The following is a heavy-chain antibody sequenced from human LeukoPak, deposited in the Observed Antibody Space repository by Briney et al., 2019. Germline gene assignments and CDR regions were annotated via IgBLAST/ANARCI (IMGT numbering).Heavy chain of an antibody. CDR2: ISSGSTTI. V-gene: IGHV3-48*01. Sequence: GGSLRLSCAASGFTFSSYSMTWVRQVPGKGLEWVAYISSGSTTIYHADSVKGRFTISRDNSKNTLYLQMNSLRAEDTAVYYCAKVVRIVGAPAPLDYWGQGTLVTVSS. CDR3: AKVVRIVGAPAPLDY. CDR1: GFTFSSYS. D-gene: IGHD1-26*01. J-gene: IGHJ4*02.